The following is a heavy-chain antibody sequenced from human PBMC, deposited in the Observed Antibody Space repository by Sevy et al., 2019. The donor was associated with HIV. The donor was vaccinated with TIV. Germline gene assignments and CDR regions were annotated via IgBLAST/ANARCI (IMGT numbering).Heavy chain of an antibody. J-gene: IGHJ3*01. D-gene: IGHD1-7*01. Sequence: ASVKGSCKASGYTFTGYYMHWVRQAPGQGLEWMGWINPNSGGTNYAQKFQGRVTMTRDTSISTVYMELSRLRYDDTAVYYCGRMDKELAFWGQGTMVTVSS. V-gene: IGHV1-2*02. CDR3: GRMDKELAF. CDR2: INPNSGGT. CDR1: GYTFTGYY.